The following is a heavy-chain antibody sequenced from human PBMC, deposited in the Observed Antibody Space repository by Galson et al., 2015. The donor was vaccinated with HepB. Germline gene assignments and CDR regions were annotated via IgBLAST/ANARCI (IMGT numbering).Heavy chain of an antibody. CDR1: GFTFSGSA. CDR3: VRIAAAGNYYYYGMDD. D-gene: IGHD6-13*01. Sequence: SLRLSCAASGFTFSGSAMHWVRQASGKGLEWVGRIRSKANSYATAYAASVKGRFTISRDDSKNTAYLQMNSLKTEDTAVYYCVRIAAAGNYYYYGMDDWGQGTTVTASS. CDR2: IRSKANSYAT. V-gene: IGHV3-73*01. J-gene: IGHJ6*02.